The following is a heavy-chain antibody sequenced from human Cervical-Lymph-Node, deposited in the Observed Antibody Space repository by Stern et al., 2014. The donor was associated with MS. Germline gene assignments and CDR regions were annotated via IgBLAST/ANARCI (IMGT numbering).Heavy chain of an antibody. D-gene: IGHD6-19*01. J-gene: IGHJ4*02. CDR1: GASIRSSVYQ. V-gene: IGHV4-39*01. Sequence: QVQLQESGPGLVKPSETLSLTCTVSGASIRSSVYQWGWVRQPPGKGLEWIGNIFHNGTPHDNPSLKSRVTISLDASKNQFSLELKFVTAADTAVYYCLRVPHWLQVSPDRGENANFHFWGQGILVIVSS. CDR2: IFHNGTP. CDR3: LRVPHWLQVSPDRGENANFHF.